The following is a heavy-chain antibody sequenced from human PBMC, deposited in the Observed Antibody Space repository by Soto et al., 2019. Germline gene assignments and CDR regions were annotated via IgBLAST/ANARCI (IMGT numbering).Heavy chain of an antibody. V-gene: IGHV4-59*12. CDR3: ARRVSHDFFDY. CDR2: IYYSGST. J-gene: IGHJ4*02. D-gene: IGHD3-3*01. Sequence: SETLSLTCTVSGGSISSYYWSWIRQPPGKGLEWIGYIYYSGSTYYNPSLKSRVTISVDTSKNQFSLKLSSVTAADTAVYYCARRVSHDFFDYWGQGTLVTVSS. CDR1: GGSISSYY.